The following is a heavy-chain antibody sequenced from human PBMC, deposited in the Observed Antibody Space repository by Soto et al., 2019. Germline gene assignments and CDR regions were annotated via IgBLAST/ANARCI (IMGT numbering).Heavy chain of an antibody. Sequence: GSLRLSCAASGFTFSSYAMSWVRQAPGKGLEWVSAISGSGGSTYYADSVKGRFTVSRDNSKNTLYLQMNSLRAEDTAVYNCAKEPVGPDWYFDLWGRGTLVTVSS. CDR2: ISGSGGST. J-gene: IGHJ2*01. V-gene: IGHV3-23*01. CDR3: AKEPVGPDWYFDL. CDR1: GFTFSSYA.